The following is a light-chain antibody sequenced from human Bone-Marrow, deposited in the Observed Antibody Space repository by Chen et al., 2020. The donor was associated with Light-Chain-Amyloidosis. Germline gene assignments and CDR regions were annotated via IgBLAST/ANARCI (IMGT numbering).Light chain of an antibody. J-gene: IGLJ3*02. Sequence: SYVLTQPASVSVAPGQTARIACGGNNIGSPSVHWYQQTPGQAPLLVVNDDSDRPTGIPARLSGSNSGNTATRTISRVEAGDEADYYCQVWDRSSDRPVFGGGTKLTVL. CDR1: NIGSPS. V-gene: IGLV3-21*02. CDR2: DDS. CDR3: QVWDRSSDRPV.